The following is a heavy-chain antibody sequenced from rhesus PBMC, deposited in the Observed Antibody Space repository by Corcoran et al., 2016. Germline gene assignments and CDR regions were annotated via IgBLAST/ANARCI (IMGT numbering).Heavy chain of an antibody. J-gene: IGHJ5-1*01. V-gene: IGHV2S1*01. Sequence: QVTLKESGPALVKPTQTLTLTCTVSGFSLSTSVLGVGWIRQPPGKALEWLASIYWDDVMYYTTSLKSRLTISKDTSKNPVVLTMTNMDPVVTATYYCVRIQYISGKNRFDVWGAGVLVTVSS. CDR1: GFSLSTSVLG. CDR3: VRIQYISGKNRFDV. D-gene: IGHD4-23*01. CDR2: IYWDDVM.